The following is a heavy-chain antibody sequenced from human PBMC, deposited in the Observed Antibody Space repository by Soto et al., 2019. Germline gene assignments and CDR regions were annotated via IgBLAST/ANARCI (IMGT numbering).Heavy chain of an antibody. D-gene: IGHD7-27*01. CDR3: AGELGMRWFDP. CDR2: IKQDGSEK. V-gene: IGHV3-7*01. CDR1: GFTFSSYW. J-gene: IGHJ5*02. Sequence: GESLKISCAASGFTFSSYWMSWVRQAPGKGLEWVANIKQDGSEKYYVDSVKGRFTISRDNAKNSLYLQMNSLRAEDTAVYYCAGELGMRWFDPWGQGTLVTVSS.